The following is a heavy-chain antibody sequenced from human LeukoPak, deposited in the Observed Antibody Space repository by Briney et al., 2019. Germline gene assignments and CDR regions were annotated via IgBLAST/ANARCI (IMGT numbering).Heavy chain of an antibody. D-gene: IGHD6-19*01. J-gene: IGHJ4*02. CDR2: ISGSGGST. V-gene: IGHV3-23*01. CDR3: AKDLAAVPGNMHFAY. Sequence: GGSLRLSCAASGFTFSTYDMTWVRQAPGKGLEWVSSISGSGGSTYYADSVKGRFTTSRDNSKNTLYLQRNGLRAEDTAVYYCAKDLAAVPGNMHFAYWGQGTLVTVSS. CDR1: GFTFSTYD.